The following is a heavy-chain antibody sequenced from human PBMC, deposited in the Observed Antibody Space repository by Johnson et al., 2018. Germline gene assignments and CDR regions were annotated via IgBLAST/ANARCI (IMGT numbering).Heavy chain of an antibody. J-gene: IGHJ3*01. CDR3: ARSGGFNAAADV. Sequence: EVQLVESSAEVKKPGESLKISCKGSGYSFSNNWIGWVRQMPGKGLEWMGIIYPGNSDTRYSPPFQGQVTMSADKSISTAYVQWSRLKASDTSMYYCARSGGFNAAADVWGQGTWVTFSA. D-gene: IGHD2-15*01. V-gene: IGHV5-51*01. CDR1: GYSFSNNW. CDR2: IYPGNSDT.